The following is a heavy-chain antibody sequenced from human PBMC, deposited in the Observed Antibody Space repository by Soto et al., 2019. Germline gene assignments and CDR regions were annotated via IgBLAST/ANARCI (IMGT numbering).Heavy chain of an antibody. V-gene: IGHV1-3*01. CDR3: ARETGSTPNFDY. D-gene: IGHD4-17*01. CDR1: GFTFSRYA. CDR2: SNAGSGYA. Sequence: QVQFVQSGAEVKEPGASVKVSCRASGFTFSRYAIHWVRQAPGQRLEWMGWSNAGSGYATYSQNFQGRVTFTRDASASTAYMELSSLRFEDTAVYYCARETGSTPNFDYWGQGALVTVSS. J-gene: IGHJ4*02.